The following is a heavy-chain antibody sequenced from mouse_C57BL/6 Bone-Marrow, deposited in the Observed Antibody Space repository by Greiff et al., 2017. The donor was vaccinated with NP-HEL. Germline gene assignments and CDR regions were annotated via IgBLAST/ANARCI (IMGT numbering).Heavy chain of an antibody. Sequence: LVESGAELVKPGASVKMSCKASGYTFTTYPIEWMKQNHGKSLEWIGNFHPYNDDTKYNEKFKGKATLTVEKSSSTVYLELSRLTSDDSAVYYCARGYGYDDLWYFDVWGTGTTVTVSS. V-gene: IGHV1-47*01. CDR3: ARGYGYDDLWYFDV. CDR2: FHPYNDDT. D-gene: IGHD2-2*01. J-gene: IGHJ1*03. CDR1: GYTFTTYP.